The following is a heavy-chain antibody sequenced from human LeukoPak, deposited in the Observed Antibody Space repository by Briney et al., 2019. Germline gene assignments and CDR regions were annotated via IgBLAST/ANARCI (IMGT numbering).Heavy chain of an antibody. CDR2: ISWNSGSI. D-gene: IGHD4-17*01. Sequence: PGGSLRLSCAASGFTFDDYAMHWVRQAPGKGLEWVSGISWNSGSIGYADSVKGRFTISRDNAKNSPYLQMNSLRAEDTALYYCAKDPGYGDYYFDYWGQGTLVTVSS. V-gene: IGHV3-9*01. J-gene: IGHJ4*02. CDR3: AKDPGYGDYYFDY. CDR1: GFTFDDYA.